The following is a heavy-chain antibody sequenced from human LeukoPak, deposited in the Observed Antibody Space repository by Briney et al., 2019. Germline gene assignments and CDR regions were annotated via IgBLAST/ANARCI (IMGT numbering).Heavy chain of an antibody. CDR2: IYYSGST. D-gene: IGHD3-9*01. J-gene: IGHJ4*02. V-gene: IGHV4-39*01. CDR3: ASLLTYFDY. CDR1: GVSISSSSYH. Sequence: PSETLSLTCSVSGVSISSSSYHWGWIRQPPGKGLEWIASIYYSGSTYYSPSLKSRVTISVDTSKNQFSLKMSSVIAADTAVYYCASLLTYFDYWGQGTLVTVSS.